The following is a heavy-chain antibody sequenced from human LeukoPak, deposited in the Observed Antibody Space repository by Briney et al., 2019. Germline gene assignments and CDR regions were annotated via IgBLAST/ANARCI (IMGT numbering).Heavy chain of an antibody. V-gene: IGHV3-23*01. Sequence: GGSLRLSCAASGFTFRSYAMNWVRQAPGKGLEWVSSISGSGGSTYYADSVKGRFTISRDNSKNTLYLQMNSLRAEDTAVYYCAKDGELLWFGDTYYMDVWGKGTTVTISS. CDR1: GFTFRSYA. D-gene: IGHD3-10*01. J-gene: IGHJ6*03. CDR3: AKDGELLWFGDTYYMDV. CDR2: ISGSGGST.